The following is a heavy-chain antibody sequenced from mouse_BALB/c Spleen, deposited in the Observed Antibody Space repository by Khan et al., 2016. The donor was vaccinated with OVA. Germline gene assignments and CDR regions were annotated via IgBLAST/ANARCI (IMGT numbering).Heavy chain of an antibody. CDR2: ISYSGST. D-gene: IGHD1-1*01. CDR3: ARGNYYGYAMDY. CDR1: GYSITSNYA. Sequence: EVELVESGPGLVKPSQSLSLTCTVTGYSITSNYAWNWIRHFPGNKLEWMGYISYSGSTSYNPSLKSRISITRDTSKNQFFLQLSSVTTEDTATYYCARGNYYGYAMDYWGQGTSVTVSS. J-gene: IGHJ4*01. V-gene: IGHV3-2*02.